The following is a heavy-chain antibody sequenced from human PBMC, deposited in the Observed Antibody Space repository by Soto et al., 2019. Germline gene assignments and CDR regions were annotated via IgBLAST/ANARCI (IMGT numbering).Heavy chain of an antibody. V-gene: IGHV1-69*08. J-gene: IGHJ6*03. CDR3: ARDYHYGSGSYSYYYMDV. D-gene: IGHD3-10*01. CDR1: GGTFSSYT. Sequence: QVQLVQSGAEVKKPGSSVKVSCKASGGTFSSYTISWVRQAPGQGLEWMGRIIPILGIANYAQKFQGRVTITADKSTSTAYMELSSLRSEDTAVYYCARDYHYGSGSYSYYYMDVWGKGTTVTVSS. CDR2: IIPILGIA.